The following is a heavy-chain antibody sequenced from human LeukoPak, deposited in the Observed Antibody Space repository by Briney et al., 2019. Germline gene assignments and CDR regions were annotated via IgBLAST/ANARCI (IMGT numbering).Heavy chain of an antibody. V-gene: IGHV4-38-2*02. J-gene: IGHJ4*02. D-gene: IGHD3-22*01. CDR3: ARGTTMIVVAPPDY. Sequence: SETLSLTCTVSGYSISSGYYWGWIRQPPGKGLEWIGSIYHSGSTYYNPSLKSRVTISVDTSKNQFSLKLSSVTAADTAVYYCARGTTMIVVAPPDYWGQGTLVTVSS. CDR2: IYHSGST. CDR1: GYSISSGYY.